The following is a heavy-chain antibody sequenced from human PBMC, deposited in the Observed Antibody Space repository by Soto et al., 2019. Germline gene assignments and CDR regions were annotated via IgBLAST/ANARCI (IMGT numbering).Heavy chain of an antibody. CDR1: GSTFTDYW. V-gene: IGHV5-10-1*01. CDR2: IDPSDSYT. J-gene: IGHJ4*02. Sequence: GESLKISCNGSGSTFTDYWISWVRQMPGKGLEWMGRIDPSDSYTSNSPSFQGHVTISADKSINTAYMQWSSLKASDTAMYYCVRHRVGSYYYFDYWGQGTLVTV. D-gene: IGHD1-26*01. CDR3: VRHRVGSYYYFDY.